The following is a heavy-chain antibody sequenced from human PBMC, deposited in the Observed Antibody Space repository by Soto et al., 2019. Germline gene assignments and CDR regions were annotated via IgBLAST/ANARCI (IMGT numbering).Heavy chain of an antibody. CDR2: VIPIFGTT. J-gene: IGHJ3*02. CDR1: GGTFSNYA. V-gene: IGHV1-69*01. D-gene: IGHD2-15*01. CDR3: ARRFIQGNGGNHDSFDI. Sequence: QVQLVQSGAEVKKPGSSVKVSCKASGGTFSNYAVSWVRQAPGQGLEWVGEVIPIFGTTPYAQKFQGRVTITADESTNTAYMVLSSLRSEDTAVYYCARRFIQGNGGNHDSFDIWGQGTMVTVSS.